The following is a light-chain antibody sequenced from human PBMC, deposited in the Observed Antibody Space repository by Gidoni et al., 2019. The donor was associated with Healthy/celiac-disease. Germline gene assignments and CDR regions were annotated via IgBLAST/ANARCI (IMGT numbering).Light chain of an antibody. V-gene: IGKV1-5*03. CDR2: KAS. CDR3: QQYNSYWT. CDR1: HSISSW. Sequence: IQMTQSPSTLSASVGDRVTITCRASHSISSWLAWYQQQPGKAPKLLLYKASSLESGVSSRFSGRGSGTEFTLTSSSLQPDDFATYYCQQYNSYWTFGQGTKVEIK. J-gene: IGKJ1*01.